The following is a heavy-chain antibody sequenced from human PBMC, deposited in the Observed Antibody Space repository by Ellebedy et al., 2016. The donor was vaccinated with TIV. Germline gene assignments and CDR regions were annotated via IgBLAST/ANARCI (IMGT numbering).Heavy chain of an antibody. D-gene: IGHD2-8*01. V-gene: IGHV1-69*04. Sequence: AASVKVSCKASGGIFSRYAISWARQAPGQGLEWMGRFIPMLGLTNYAQRFKGRVTLTADKSTSTAYMELSRLTSEDTAFYYCASPFVPSPQESGGVDYWGQGTLVTVYS. CDR3: ASPFVPSPQESGGVDY. CDR1: GGIFSRYA. J-gene: IGHJ4*02. CDR2: FIPMLGLT.